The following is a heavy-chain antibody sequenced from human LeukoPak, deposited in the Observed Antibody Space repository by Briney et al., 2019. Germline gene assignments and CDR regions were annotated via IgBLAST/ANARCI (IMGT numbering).Heavy chain of an antibody. Sequence: GGSLRLSCAASGFTFSSYAMHWVRQAPGKGLEWVAVISYDGSNKYYADSVKGRFTISRDNSKNTLYLQMNSLRAEDTAVYYCANPPGPYSRSDYWGQGTLVTVSS. CDR3: ANPPGPYSRSDY. CDR2: ISYDGSNK. D-gene: IGHD4-4*01. V-gene: IGHV3-30-3*01. CDR1: GFTFSSYA. J-gene: IGHJ4*02.